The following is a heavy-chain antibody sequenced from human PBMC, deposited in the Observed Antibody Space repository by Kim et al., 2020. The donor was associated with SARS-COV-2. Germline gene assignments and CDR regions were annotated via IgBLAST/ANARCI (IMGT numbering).Heavy chain of an antibody. V-gene: IGHV3-13*05. J-gene: IGHJ3*02. CDR2: IGTAGDP. D-gene: IGHD5-18*01. CDR3: ARGRGYSYGWHAFDI. Sequence: GGSLRLSCAASGFTFSSYDMHWVRQGTGKGLEWVSAIGTAGDPYYPGSVKGRFTISRENAKNSLYLQMNSLRAGDTAVYYCARGRGYSYGWHAFDIWGQGTMVTVSS. CDR1: GFTFSSYD.